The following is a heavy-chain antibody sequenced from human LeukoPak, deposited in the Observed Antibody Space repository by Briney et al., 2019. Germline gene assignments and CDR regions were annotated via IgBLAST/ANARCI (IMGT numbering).Heavy chain of an antibody. Sequence: AGGSLRLSCAASGFTFSSYWMHWVRQAPGKGLVWVSRINSDGSSTSYADSVKGRFTISRDNAKNTLYLQMNSLRAEDTAVYYCARGPMVGQYFQHWGQGTLVTVSS. V-gene: IGHV3-74*01. CDR3: ARGPMVGQYFQH. J-gene: IGHJ1*01. CDR1: GFTFSSYW. D-gene: IGHD4/OR15-4a*01. CDR2: INSDGSST.